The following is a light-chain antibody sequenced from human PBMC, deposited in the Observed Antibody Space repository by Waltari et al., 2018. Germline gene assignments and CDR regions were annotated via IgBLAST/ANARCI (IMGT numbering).Light chain of an antibody. CDR3: SSYTTSDTLI. Sequence: QSALTQPASVSGSPGQSLTISCTGTSSDVGGYTYVSWYQHHPGGAPRLMIYGVTNRPSGVSIRFSGSKSGNTASLTISGLQPEDEAYYYCSSYTTSDTLIFAGGTKLTVL. J-gene: IGLJ2*01. V-gene: IGLV2-14*03. CDR2: GVT. CDR1: SSDVGGYTY.